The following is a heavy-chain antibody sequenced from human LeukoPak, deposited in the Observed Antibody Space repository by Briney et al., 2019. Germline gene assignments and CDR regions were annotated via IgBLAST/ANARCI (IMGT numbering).Heavy chain of an antibody. Sequence: SETLSLTCTVSGGSTSSYYWSWIRQPPGKGLEWIGYIYYSGSTNYNPSLKSRVTISVDTSKNQFSLKLSSVTAADTAVYYCARHTREQWLAGPFDYWGQGTLVTVSS. CDR2: IYYSGST. D-gene: IGHD6-19*01. CDR1: GGSTSSYY. V-gene: IGHV4-59*08. J-gene: IGHJ4*02. CDR3: ARHTREQWLAGPFDY.